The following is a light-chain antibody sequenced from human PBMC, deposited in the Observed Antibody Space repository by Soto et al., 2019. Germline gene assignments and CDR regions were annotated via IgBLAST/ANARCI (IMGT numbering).Light chain of an antibody. CDR3: QQYDSFSVT. CDR2: DAS. CDR1: QGVRNY. J-gene: IGKJ5*01. V-gene: IGKV1-5*01. Sequence: DIPMTQSPSILSASVGDRVTFTCQASQGVRNYLNWYQQKSGQAPKLLIHDASNLESGVPSRFSGSGSGTEFRLTISTMQPDDFATYYCQQYDSFSVTFGQGTRLEIK.